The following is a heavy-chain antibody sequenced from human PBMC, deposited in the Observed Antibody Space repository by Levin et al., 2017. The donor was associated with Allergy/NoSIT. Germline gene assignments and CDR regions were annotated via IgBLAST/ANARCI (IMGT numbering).Heavy chain of an antibody. D-gene: IGHD2-15*01. J-gene: IGHJ5*02. CDR1: GGTFSSYT. Sequence: ASVKVSCKASGGTFSSYTISWVRQAPGQGLEWMGRIIPILGIANYAQKFQGRVTITADKSTSTAYMELSSLRSEDTAVYYCARDLKKVVVAAGDNWFDPWGQGTLVTVSS. V-gene: IGHV1-69*04. CDR3: ARDLKKVVVAAGDNWFDP. CDR2: IIPILGIA.